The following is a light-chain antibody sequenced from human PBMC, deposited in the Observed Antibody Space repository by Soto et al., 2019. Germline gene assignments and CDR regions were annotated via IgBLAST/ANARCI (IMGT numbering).Light chain of an antibody. CDR3: QQYGSSPT. J-gene: IGKJ1*01. CDR1: QSVSSSY. CDR2: GAF. V-gene: IGKV3-20*01. Sequence: EIVLTQSPGTLSLSPGERATLSCRASQSVSSSYLAWYQRKPGQAPRLLIYGAFIRATGIPDRFSGSGSGTDFTLTISRLEPEDFAVYYCQQYGSSPTFGQGTKVDIK.